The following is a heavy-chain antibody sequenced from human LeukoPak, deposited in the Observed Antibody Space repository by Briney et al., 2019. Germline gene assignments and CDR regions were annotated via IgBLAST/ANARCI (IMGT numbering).Heavy chain of an antibody. Sequence: GGSLRLSCATSGFTFRSYAMIWVRQAPERGLQWVSGISGSGTYYADFAKGRFTISRDNSKNTLYLQMNSLRAEDTATYYCARDPNGDYIGAFDMWGQGTMVTVSS. J-gene: IGHJ3*02. CDR1: GFTFRSYA. CDR2: ISGSGT. V-gene: IGHV3-23*01. D-gene: IGHD4-17*01. CDR3: ARDPNGDYIGAFDM.